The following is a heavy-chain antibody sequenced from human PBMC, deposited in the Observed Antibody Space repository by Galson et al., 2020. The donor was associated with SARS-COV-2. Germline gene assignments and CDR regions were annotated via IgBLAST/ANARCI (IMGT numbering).Heavy chain of an antibody. CDR3: ARGQGSASILYS. D-gene: IGHD6-19*01. CDR2: INPNLGGT. CDR1: GYNFADHF. J-gene: IGHJ5*02. V-gene: IGHV1-2*02. Sequence: ASVKVSCKTSGYNFADHFIHWVRQAPGQGPEWMGSINPNLGGTTYARQFLDSVTMTRDRSTETVFLEVTGLRLGDTAVYYCARGQGSASILYSWGQGTLVTVSS.